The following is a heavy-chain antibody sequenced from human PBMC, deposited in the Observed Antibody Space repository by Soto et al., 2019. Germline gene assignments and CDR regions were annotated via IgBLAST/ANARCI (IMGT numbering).Heavy chain of an antibody. CDR3: VGGSPFEF. CDR2: VKSKNDGGAI. Sequence: GGSLRLSCAASGFTFISAWINWVRQAPGKGLEWVGRVKSKNDGGAIDYGTPVKGRFIISRDEPRNTAYLQMNSLKIEDTGVYYCVGGSPFEFWGQGTLVTVSS. CDR1: GFTFISAW. D-gene: IGHD1-26*01. J-gene: IGHJ4*02. V-gene: IGHV3-15*05.